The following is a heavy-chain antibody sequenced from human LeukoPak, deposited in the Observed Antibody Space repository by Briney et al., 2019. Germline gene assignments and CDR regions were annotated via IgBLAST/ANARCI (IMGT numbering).Heavy chain of an antibody. Sequence: GGSLRLSCVASGFTFSTYNMNWVRQAPGKGLEWVSYISSSSSTIYYADSVKGRFTISRDNAKNSLYLQMNSLRAEDTAVYYCAREVYSYGNYYYYYMDVWGKGTTVTISS. D-gene: IGHD5-18*01. J-gene: IGHJ6*03. CDR3: AREVYSYGNYYYYYMDV. CDR2: ISSSSSTI. V-gene: IGHV3-48*04. CDR1: GFTFSTYN.